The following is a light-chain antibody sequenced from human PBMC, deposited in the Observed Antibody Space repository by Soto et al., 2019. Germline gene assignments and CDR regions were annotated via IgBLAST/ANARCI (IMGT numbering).Light chain of an antibody. CDR2: DVT. V-gene: IGLV2-8*01. Sequence: QSALTQPPSASGSLGHSATISCPGATSEIGSYNFVSWYQQHPDKAPKLLIYDVTQRPSGVPDRFSGSKSGNTASLTVSGLLAEDEADYYCTSYAGSNFPVVFGGGTKLTVL. J-gene: IGLJ2*01. CDR3: TSYAGSNFPVV. CDR1: TSEIGSYNF.